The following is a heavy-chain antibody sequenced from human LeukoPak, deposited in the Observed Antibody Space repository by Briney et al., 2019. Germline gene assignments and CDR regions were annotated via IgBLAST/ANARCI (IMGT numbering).Heavy chain of an antibody. CDR1: GCSISSSSYY. Sequence: PAETLSLTCTVSGCSISSSSYYWGWIRQPPGKGLEWIGSIYYSGSTYYNPSLKSRVTISVDTSKNQFSLKLSSVTDADTAVYYCARRAFLCSGGSCYGRFFDYWGQGTLVTVSS. CDR3: ARRAFLCSGGSCYGRFFDY. D-gene: IGHD2-15*01. J-gene: IGHJ4*02. CDR2: IYYSGST. V-gene: IGHV4-39*01.